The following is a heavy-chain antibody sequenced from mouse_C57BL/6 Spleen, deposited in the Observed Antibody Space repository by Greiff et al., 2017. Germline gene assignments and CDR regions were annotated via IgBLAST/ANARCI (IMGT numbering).Heavy chain of an antibody. CDR1: GYAFSSYW. Sequence: QVQLQQSGAELVKPGASVKISCKASGYAFSSYWMNWVKQRPGKGLEWIGQIYPGDGDTNSNGKFKGKATLTADKSSSTAYMQLSSLTSEDSAVYFCARGITTVPDYYAMDYWGQGTSVTVSS. V-gene: IGHV1-80*01. CDR3: ARGITTVPDYYAMDY. CDR2: IYPGDGDT. D-gene: IGHD1-1*01. J-gene: IGHJ4*01.